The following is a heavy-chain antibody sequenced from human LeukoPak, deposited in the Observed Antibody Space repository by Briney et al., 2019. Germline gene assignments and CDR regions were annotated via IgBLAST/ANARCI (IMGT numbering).Heavy chain of an antibody. J-gene: IGHJ4*02. CDR3: ARERVYYYGSGSSSSLDY. Sequence: SETLSLTCTVSGGSISSHYWSWIRQPPGKGLEWFGYIYYSGSTNYNPSLKSRVTISVDTSKNQFSLKLSSVTAADTAVYYCARERVYYYGSGSSSSLDYWGQGTLVTVSS. CDR1: GGSISSHY. D-gene: IGHD3-10*01. V-gene: IGHV4-59*11. CDR2: IYYSGST.